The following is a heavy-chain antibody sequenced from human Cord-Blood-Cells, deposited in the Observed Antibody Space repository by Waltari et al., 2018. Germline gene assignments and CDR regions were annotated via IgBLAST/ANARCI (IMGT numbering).Heavy chain of an antibody. D-gene: IGHD2-8*01. J-gene: IGHJ4*02. Sequence: QVQLVQSGAEVKKPGASVKVSCKASGYTFTSYDINWVRQATGQGLEWMGWMTPNSGNTGDAQKFQGRVTITRNTSISTAYMELSSLRSEDTAVYYCARSFSYCTNGVCYTFDYWGQGTLVTVSS. CDR3: ARSFSYCTNGVCYTFDY. CDR1: GYTFTSYD. V-gene: IGHV1-8*03. CDR2: MTPNSGNT.